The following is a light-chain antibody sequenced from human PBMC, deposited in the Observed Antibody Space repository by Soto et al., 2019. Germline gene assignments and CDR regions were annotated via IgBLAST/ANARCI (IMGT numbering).Light chain of an antibody. CDR1: QDIGVY. Sequence: DIQMTQSPSSLSASLGDRVTITCRASQDIGVYLAWFQQKPGNVPKLLIYAAFTLQSVVPSRFSVSGSGTDFTLTISSLQPEDVATYYCQKYNSAPLSFGGGTKVELK. CDR3: QKYNSAPLS. V-gene: IGKV1-27*01. CDR2: AAF. J-gene: IGKJ4*01.